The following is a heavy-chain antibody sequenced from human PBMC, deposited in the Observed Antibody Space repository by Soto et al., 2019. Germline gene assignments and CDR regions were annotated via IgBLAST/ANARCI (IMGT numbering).Heavy chain of an antibody. CDR2: INPSGGST. J-gene: IGHJ6*02. V-gene: IGHV1-46*01. CDR1: GYTSTSYY. D-gene: IGHD3-3*01. CDR3: ARGFGVVPYYYYGMDV. Sequence: ASVKVSCKASGYTSTSYYMHWVRQAPGQGLEWMGIINPSGGSTSYAQKFQGRVTMTRDTSTSTVYMELSSLRSEDTAVYYCARGFGVVPYYYYGMDVWGQGTTVTVSS.